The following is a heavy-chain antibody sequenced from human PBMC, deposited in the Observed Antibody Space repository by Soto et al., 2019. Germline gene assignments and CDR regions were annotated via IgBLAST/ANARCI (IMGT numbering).Heavy chain of an antibody. CDR1: GGPITINY. V-gene: IGHV4-59*01. D-gene: IGHD2-15*01. J-gene: IGHJ4*01. Sequence: ETLSITCTVSGGPITINYWSGIRQAPGKGLEWIGYIYYSGSTTYNPSLKSRVTMSADTSKDQFSLKLNSVTAADTAVYYCARDDGGPYDHWGPGILVTVSS. CDR3: ARDDGGPYDH. CDR2: IYYSGST.